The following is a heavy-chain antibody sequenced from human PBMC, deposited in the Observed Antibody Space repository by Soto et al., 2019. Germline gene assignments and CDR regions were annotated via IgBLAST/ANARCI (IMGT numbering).Heavy chain of an antibody. J-gene: IGHJ5*02. Sequence: ASVKVSCKASGYTFTGYYMHWVRQAPGQGLEWMGWINPNSGGTNYAQKFQGRVTMTRDTSISTAYMELSRLRSDDTAVYYCARDRCSSTSCYGGIDWFDPWGQGTLVTVSS. V-gene: IGHV1-2*02. CDR1: GYTFTGYY. CDR2: INPNSGGT. D-gene: IGHD2-2*01. CDR3: ARDRCSSTSCYGGIDWFDP.